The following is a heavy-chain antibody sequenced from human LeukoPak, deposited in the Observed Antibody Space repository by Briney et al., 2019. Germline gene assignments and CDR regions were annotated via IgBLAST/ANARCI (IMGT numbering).Heavy chain of an antibody. D-gene: IGHD3-10*01. CDR2: IIPIFGTA. Sequence: SVKVSCKASGYTLTGYYMHWVRQAPGQGLEWMGGIIPIFGTANYAQKFQGRVTITADESTSTAYMELSSLRSEDTAVYYCARVTYGSGSYYPPYNWFDPWGQGTLVTVSS. CDR3: ARVTYGSGSYYPPYNWFDP. J-gene: IGHJ5*02. CDR1: GYTLTGYY. V-gene: IGHV1-69*13.